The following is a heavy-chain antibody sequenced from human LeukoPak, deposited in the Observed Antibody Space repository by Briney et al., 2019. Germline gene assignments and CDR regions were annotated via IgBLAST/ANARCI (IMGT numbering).Heavy chain of an antibody. Sequence: PGGSLRLSYAASGFTFNSYAMSWVRQAPEKGLEWVATISGSGGGTYYADSVKGRFTISRDDSKNTLYLQMNSLRAEDTVVYYCAKDLGRYRNNYFDYWGQGTLVTVSS. V-gene: IGHV3-23*01. D-gene: IGHD1-26*01. CDR1: GFTFNSYA. CDR2: ISGSGGGT. J-gene: IGHJ4*02. CDR3: AKDLGRYRNNYFDY.